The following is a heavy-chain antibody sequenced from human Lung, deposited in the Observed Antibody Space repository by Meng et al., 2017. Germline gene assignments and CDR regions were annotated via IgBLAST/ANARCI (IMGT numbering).Heavy chain of an antibody. CDR3: ARDLAWVLFDY. CDR1: GFTFSREA. CDR2: ISGSGSSP. V-gene: IGHV3-23*04. Sequence: EVHRVESGGGLVQPGGSLRLSCAASGFTFSREALSWVRQAPGKGLEWVSAISGSGSSPYYADSVKGRFTISRDNSKNTLYLQMNSLRAEDTAVYYCARDLAWVLFDYWGQGALVTVSS. D-gene: IGHD3-3*01. J-gene: IGHJ4*02.